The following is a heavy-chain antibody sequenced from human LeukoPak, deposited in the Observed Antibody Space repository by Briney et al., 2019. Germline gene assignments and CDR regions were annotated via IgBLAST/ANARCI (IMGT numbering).Heavy chain of an antibody. V-gene: IGHV4-39*01. CDR2: IYYSGST. CDR1: GGSISSSSYY. D-gene: IGHD2-15*01. CDR3: ASYFTSRPYCSGGSCYYFDY. Sequence: SETLSLTCTVSGGSISSSSYYWGWIRQPPGKGLEWIGSIYYSGSTYYNPSLKSRVTISVDTSKNQFSLKLSSVTAADTAVYYCASYFTSRPYCSGGSCYYFDYWGQGTLVTVSS. J-gene: IGHJ4*02.